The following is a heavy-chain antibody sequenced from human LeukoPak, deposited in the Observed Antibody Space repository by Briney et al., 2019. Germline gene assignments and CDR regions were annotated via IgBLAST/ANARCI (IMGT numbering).Heavy chain of an antibody. CDR3: AKMVREFYTISYYFDY. CDR1: GLSFSKAW. Sequence: PGGCLRLSCAASGLSFSKAWMNWVRQAPGKGLEWVSGISGSGAGTYYADSVKGRFTISRDNSKNTLYLQMNSLRADGTAVYYCAKMVREFYTISYYFDYWGQGTLVTVSS. J-gene: IGHJ4*02. D-gene: IGHD2-8*01. V-gene: IGHV3-23*01. CDR2: ISGSGAGT.